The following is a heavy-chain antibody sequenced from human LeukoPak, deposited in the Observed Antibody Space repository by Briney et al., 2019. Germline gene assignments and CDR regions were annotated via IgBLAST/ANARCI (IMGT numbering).Heavy chain of an antibody. CDR2: ISSNGGST. Sequence: PGGSLRLSCAASGFTFSSYSMNWVRQAPGKGLEYVSEISSNGGSTYYANSVKGRFTISRDNSKNTLYLQMGSLRAEDMAVYYCARDPGYCSGGSCYYFDSWGQGTLVTVSS. CDR1: GFTFSSYS. V-gene: IGHV3-64*01. D-gene: IGHD2-15*01. J-gene: IGHJ4*02. CDR3: ARDPGYCSGGSCYYFDS.